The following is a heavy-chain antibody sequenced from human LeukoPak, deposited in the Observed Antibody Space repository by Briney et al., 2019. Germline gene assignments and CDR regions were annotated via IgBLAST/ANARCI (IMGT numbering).Heavy chain of an antibody. CDR2: ISSSSSYI. D-gene: IGHD2-2*01. CDR3: ARDRGIGYCSSTSCFGFDH. CDR1: GFTFSSYS. Sequence: GGSLRLSCAASGFTFSSYSMNWVRQAPGKGLEWVSSISSSSSYIYYADSVKGRFTISRDNAKNSLYLQMNSLRAEDTAVYYCARDRGIGYCSSTSCFGFDHWGQGTLVTVSS. J-gene: IGHJ5*02. V-gene: IGHV3-21*01.